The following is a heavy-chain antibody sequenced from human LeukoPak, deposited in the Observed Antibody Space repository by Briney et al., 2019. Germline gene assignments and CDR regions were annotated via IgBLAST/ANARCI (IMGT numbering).Heavy chain of an antibody. V-gene: IGHV3-53*01. CDR1: GITVSNNY. J-gene: IGHJ4*02. D-gene: IGHD5-12*01. CDR3: ARVGGYSDNDFDY. Sequence: GGSLRLSCAASGITVSNNYMSWVRQAPGKGLEWVSVIYSGGSTYYADSVRGRFTISRDNSKNTLYLQMNSLRVEDTAVYYCARVGGYSDNDFDYWGQGTLVTVSS. CDR2: IYSGGST.